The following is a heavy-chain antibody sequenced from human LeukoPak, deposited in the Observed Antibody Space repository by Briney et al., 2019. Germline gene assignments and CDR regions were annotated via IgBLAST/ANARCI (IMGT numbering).Heavy chain of an antibody. CDR3: ATGGGWVPSFGVVTHIDV. D-gene: IGHD3-3*01. CDR1: GFTFSGYW. Sequence: GGSLRLSCAASGFTFSGYWMHWVRQGPEKGLELVSRIDNDGHGILYADSVKGRFTTSRDNAKNTLYLQMNSLRFEDTAVYYCATGGGWVPSFGVVTHIDVWGKGTTVTVSS. J-gene: IGHJ6*03. CDR2: IDNDGHGI. V-gene: IGHV3-74*03.